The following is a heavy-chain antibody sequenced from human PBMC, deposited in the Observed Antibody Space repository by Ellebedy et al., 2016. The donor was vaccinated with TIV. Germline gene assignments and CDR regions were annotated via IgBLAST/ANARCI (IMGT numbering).Heavy chain of an antibody. CDR1: GGSISSTYFY. J-gene: IGHJ2*01. V-gene: IGHV4-39*01. D-gene: IGHD5-18*01. CDR3: ARSYSYGLKYFDL. CDR2: IYYSGST. Sequence: SETLSLTXTVSGGSISSTYFYWGWIRQPPGKGLEWIGGIYYSGSTYYNPSLKSRVTISVDTSKNQISLRLSSVTAADTAVYYCARSYSYGLKYFDLWGRGTLVTVSS.